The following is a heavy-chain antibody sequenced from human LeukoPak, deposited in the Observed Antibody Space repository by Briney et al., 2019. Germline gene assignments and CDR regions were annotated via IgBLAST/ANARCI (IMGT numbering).Heavy chain of an antibody. Sequence: SETLSLTCTVSGGPVSVSHWWSWVRQPPGKDLEWIGELHHGGGSNYNPSLKSRVTMSVDKSQNHFSLRLSSVTAADTAVYYCARGISRSGSGREGISDNWGQGTMVTVSS. J-gene: IGHJ3*02. D-gene: IGHD3-10*01. V-gene: IGHV4-4*02. CDR1: GGPVSVSHW. CDR2: LHHGGGS. CDR3: ARGISRSGSGREGISDN.